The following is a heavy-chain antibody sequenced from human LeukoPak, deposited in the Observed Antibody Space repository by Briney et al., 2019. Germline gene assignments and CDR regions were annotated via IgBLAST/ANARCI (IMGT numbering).Heavy chain of an antibody. V-gene: IGHV4-59*01. CDR2: FYYSGST. Sequence: SETLSLTCTVSGGSTSTYYWSWIRQPPGKGLEWIGFFYYSGSTSYNPSLKSRVTISVDTSKNQFSLKLNSVTAADTALYYCARGQGVTRNNWYNFDYWGQGTLVTVSS. D-gene: IGHD1-1*01. CDR1: GGSTSTYY. CDR3: ARGQGVTRNNWYNFDY. J-gene: IGHJ4*02.